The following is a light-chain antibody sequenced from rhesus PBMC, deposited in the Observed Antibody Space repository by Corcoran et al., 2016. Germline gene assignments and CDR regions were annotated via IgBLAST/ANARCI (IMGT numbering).Light chain of an antibody. V-gene: IGKV1S25*01. CDR3: QQHNSHPLT. J-gene: IGKJ4*01. Sequence: DIQMTQSPSSLSASVGDRVTITCRASQGISNWLAWYQQKPGKAPKLLIYAASSLESGVPSRFSGSGYGTEFTLPISSLQPEDFANYYCQQHNSHPLTFGGGTKVEIK. CDR1: QGISNW. CDR2: AAS.